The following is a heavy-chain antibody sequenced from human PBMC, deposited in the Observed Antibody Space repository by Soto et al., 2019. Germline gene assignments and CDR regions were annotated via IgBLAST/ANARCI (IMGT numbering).Heavy chain of an antibody. CDR1: GYTFTSYG. Sequence: QVQLVQSGAEVKKPGASVKVSCKASGYTFTSYGISWVRQAPGQGLEWMGWISAYNGNTNYAQKHKGRVTMTTYTSTSTAYIEMSGVSSDATAVYYYASDDNGAGQLVQRYYYYGMDVWGQGTTVIVSS. J-gene: IGHJ6*02. V-gene: IGHV1-18*01. D-gene: IGHD6-13*01. CDR3: ASDDNGAGQLVQRYYYYGMDV. CDR2: ISAYNGNT.